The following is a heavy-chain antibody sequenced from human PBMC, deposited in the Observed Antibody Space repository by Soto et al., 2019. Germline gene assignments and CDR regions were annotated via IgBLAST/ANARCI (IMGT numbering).Heavy chain of an antibody. J-gene: IGHJ4*02. CDR2: INSDGSIT. V-gene: IGHV3-74*01. CDR1: GFTFSSNW. Sequence: PGGSLRLSCAASGFTFSSNWMHWVRQAPGKGLVWVSRINSDGSITNYADSVKGQFTISRDNAKNTLYLQMNSLRADDTAVYYCARGSSSWYVSFDYWGQGILVTVSS. CDR3: ARGSSSWYVSFDY. D-gene: IGHD6-13*01.